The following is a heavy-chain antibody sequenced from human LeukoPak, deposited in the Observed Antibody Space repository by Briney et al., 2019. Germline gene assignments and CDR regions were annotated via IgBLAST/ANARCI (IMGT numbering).Heavy chain of an antibody. D-gene: IGHD5-18*01. V-gene: IGHV1-69*13. Sequence: GASVKVSCKASGGTFSSYAISWVRQAPGQGLEWMGGIIPIFGTANYAQKFQGRVTITADESTSTAYMELSSLRSEDTAVYYCARARRDTAIPFDYWGQGTLVTVSS. CDR3: ARARRDTAIPFDY. CDR1: GGTFSSYA. CDR2: IIPIFGTA. J-gene: IGHJ4*02.